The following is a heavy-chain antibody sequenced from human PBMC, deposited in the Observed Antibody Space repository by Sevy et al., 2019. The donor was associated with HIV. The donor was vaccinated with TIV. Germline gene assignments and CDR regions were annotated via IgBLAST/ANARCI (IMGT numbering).Heavy chain of an antibody. CDR2: VKTDGSGT. D-gene: IGHD3-10*01. V-gene: IGHV3-74*01. CDR1: GFTFSKSW. CDR3: VRDSGSYSLFDY. Sequence: GGSLRLSCTASGFTFSKSWMHWVRQVPGKGLQWVSRVKTDGSGTIYADSVKGRFIISRDNAKNTVYLQMNSLRAEDTAVCFCVRDSGSYSLFDYWGQGTLVTVSS. J-gene: IGHJ4*02.